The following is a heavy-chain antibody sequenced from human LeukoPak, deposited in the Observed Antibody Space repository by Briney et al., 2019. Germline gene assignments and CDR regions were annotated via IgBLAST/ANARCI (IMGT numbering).Heavy chain of an antibody. J-gene: IGHJ4*02. Sequence: PGGSLRLSCAASGFNVSMNYMSWVRQARGQGLAWVSVIYSGGSTYYADSVKGRFIISRDNSKNTVYLQMNSLRAEDTAVYYCARDLPRGNWEYWGQGTLVSVSS. CDR1: GFNVSMNY. D-gene: IGHD7-27*01. V-gene: IGHV3-53*01. CDR2: IYSGGST. CDR3: ARDLPRGNWEY.